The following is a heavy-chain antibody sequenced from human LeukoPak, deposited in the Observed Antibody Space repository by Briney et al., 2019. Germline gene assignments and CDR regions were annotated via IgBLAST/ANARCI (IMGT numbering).Heavy chain of an antibody. J-gene: IGHJ4*02. V-gene: IGHV1-2*04. CDR2: INPNSGGT. CDR3: ARASDHYYGSGSSLGY. Sequence: GASVKVSCKASGYTFTGYYMHWVRQAPGQGLEWMGWINPNSGGTNYAQKFQGWVTMTRDTSISTAYMELSRLRSDDTAVYYCARASDHYYGSGSSLGYWGQGTLVTVSS. CDR1: GYTFTGYY. D-gene: IGHD3-10*01.